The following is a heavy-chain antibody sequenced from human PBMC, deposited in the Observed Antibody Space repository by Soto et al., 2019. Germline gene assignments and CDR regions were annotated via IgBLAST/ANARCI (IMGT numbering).Heavy chain of an antibody. V-gene: IGHV3-13*04. D-gene: IGHD3-22*01. Sequence: EVQLEESGGGLVQPGGSLRLSCAASGFTFSSYDMHWVRQVTGKGLEWVSTFGSSGDTYYPGSLKGRCTISRENAKNSLYLQMNSLRAEDTAVYYCARGGASHNSGYYYFGLWGQGTLVTVSS. CDR1: GFTFSSYD. CDR2: FGSSGDT. CDR3: ARGGASHNSGYYYFGL. J-gene: IGHJ4*02.